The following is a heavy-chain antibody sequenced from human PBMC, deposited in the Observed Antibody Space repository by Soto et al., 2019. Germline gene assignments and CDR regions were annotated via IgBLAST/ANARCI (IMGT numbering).Heavy chain of an antibody. CDR1: GGSISSSSYY. Sequence: QLQLQESGPGLVKPSETLSLTCTVSGGSISSSSYYWGWIRQPPGKGLERIGSIYYSGSTYYNPSLKSRVTISVDTSKNPFSLKLSSVTAADTAVYYCASGITVTSGFDYWGQGTLVTVSS. D-gene: IGHD4-17*01. CDR3: ASGITVTSGFDY. V-gene: IGHV4-39*01. J-gene: IGHJ4*02. CDR2: IYYSGST.